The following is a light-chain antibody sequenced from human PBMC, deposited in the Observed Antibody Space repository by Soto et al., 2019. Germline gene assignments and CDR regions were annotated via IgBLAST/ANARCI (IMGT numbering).Light chain of an antibody. CDR2: GAS. Sequence: EIVMTQSPATLSVSPGERATLSCRASQSVSSNLAWYQQKPGQAPRLLMYGASTRATGIPDRFSGSGSGTEFPITISRLQSEDLAVYYCPQHNHWPPWTFGQGTNVESK. CDR1: QSVSSN. CDR3: PQHNHWPPWT. J-gene: IGKJ1*01. V-gene: IGKV3-15*01.